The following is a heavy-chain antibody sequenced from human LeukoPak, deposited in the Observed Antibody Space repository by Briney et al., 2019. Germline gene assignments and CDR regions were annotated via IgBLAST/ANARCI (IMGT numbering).Heavy chain of an antibody. J-gene: IGHJ4*02. CDR2: IYYSGST. D-gene: IGHD3-10*01. Sequence: PSETLSLTCTVSGGSISSSSYYWGWIRQPPGKGLEWIGSIYYSGSTYYNPSLKSRVTISVDTSKNQFSLKLSSVTAADTAVYYCARGNSGLLWFGELFQFDYWGQGTLVTVSS. V-gene: IGHV4-39*07. CDR3: ARGNSGLLWFGELFQFDY. CDR1: GGSISSSSYY.